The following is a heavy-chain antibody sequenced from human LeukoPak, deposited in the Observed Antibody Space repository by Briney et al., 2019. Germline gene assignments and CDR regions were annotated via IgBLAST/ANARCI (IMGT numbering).Heavy chain of an antibody. D-gene: IGHD1-26*01. CDR1: GFTFSSYE. V-gene: IGHV3-48*03. CDR3: ARGDPRVGATDY. CDR2: ISSSGSTI. Sequence: GGSLRLSCAASGFTFSSYEMNWVRQAPGKGLEWVSYISSSGSTIYYADSVKGRFTISRDNAKNSLYLQMNNLRAEDTAVYYCARGDPRVGATDYWGQGTLVTVSS. J-gene: IGHJ4*02.